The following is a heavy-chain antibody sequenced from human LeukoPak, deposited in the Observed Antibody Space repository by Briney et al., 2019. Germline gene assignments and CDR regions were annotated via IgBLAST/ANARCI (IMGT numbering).Heavy chain of an antibody. Sequence: SETLSLTCTVSGGSISSYYWSWIRQPAGKGLEWIGRIYTSGSTNYNPSLKSRVTMSVDTSKNQFSLKLSSVTAADTAVYYCARGYIVVVPAAKDYYYMDVWGKGTTVTVSS. CDR2: IYTSGST. V-gene: IGHV4-4*07. D-gene: IGHD2-2*01. CDR3: ARGYIVVVPAAKDYYYMDV. J-gene: IGHJ6*03. CDR1: GGSISSYY.